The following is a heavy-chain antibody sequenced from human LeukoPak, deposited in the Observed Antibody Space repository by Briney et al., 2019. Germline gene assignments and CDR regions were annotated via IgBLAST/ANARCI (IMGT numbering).Heavy chain of an antibody. J-gene: IGHJ4*02. D-gene: IGHD1-14*01. CDR1: GGSISSSYYY. CDR3: ARSNGPISY. Sequence: SETLPLTCTVSGGSISSSYYYWSWIRQPPGKGLEWIGYIYYSGSTNYNPSLKSRVTISVDTSKNQFSLKLSSVTAADTAVYYCARSNGPISYWGQGTLVTVSS. V-gene: IGHV4-61*01. CDR2: IYYSGST.